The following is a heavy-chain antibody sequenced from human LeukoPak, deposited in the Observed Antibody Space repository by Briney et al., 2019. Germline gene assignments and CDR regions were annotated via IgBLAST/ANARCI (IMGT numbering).Heavy chain of an antibody. CDR2: IYYSGST. V-gene: IGHV4-59*01. CDR1: GGSFSGYY. J-gene: IGHJ4*02. Sequence: SETLSLTCAVYGGSFSGYYWSWIRQPPGKGLEWIGYIYYSGSTNYNPSLKSRVTISVDTSKNQFSLKLSSVTAADTAVYYCARGRWDDILTGYYPIPYFDYWGQGTLVTVSS. CDR3: ARGRWDDILTGYYPIPYFDY. D-gene: IGHD3-9*01.